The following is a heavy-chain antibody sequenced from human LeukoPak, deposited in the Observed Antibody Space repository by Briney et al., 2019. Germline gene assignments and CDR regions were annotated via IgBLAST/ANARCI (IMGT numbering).Heavy chain of an antibody. CDR1: GFTFSTYA. D-gene: IGHD1-14*01. Sequence: GGSLRLSCAASGFTFSTYAMTWVRQAPGKGLEWVANIKTDGSLIYYVDSVKGRFTISRDNAKNSLYLQMNSLRVEDTAVYYCARDLNRETYWGQGTLVSVSS. J-gene: IGHJ4*02. CDR3: ARDLNRETY. V-gene: IGHV3-7*01. CDR2: IKTDGSLI.